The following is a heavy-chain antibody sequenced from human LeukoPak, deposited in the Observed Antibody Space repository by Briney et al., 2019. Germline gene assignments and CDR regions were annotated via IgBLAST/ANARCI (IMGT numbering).Heavy chain of an antibody. V-gene: IGHV3-48*01. D-gene: IGHD2-2*02. CDR1: GFTFGDYA. J-gene: IGHJ4*02. Sequence: GGSLRLSCTASGFTFGDYAMSWFRQAPGKGLEWVSYISSSSSTIYYADSVKGRFTISRDNAKNSLYLQMNSLRAEDTAVYYCARADCSSTSCYTGGFDYWGQGTLVTVSS. CDR3: ARADCSSTSCYTGGFDY. CDR2: ISSSSSTI.